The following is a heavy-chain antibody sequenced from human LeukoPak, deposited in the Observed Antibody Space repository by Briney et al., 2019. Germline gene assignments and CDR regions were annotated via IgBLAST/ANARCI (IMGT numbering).Heavy chain of an antibody. J-gene: IGHJ5*02. CDR1: GGSISSSSYY. Sequence: PSETLSLTCTVSGGSISSSSYYWGWIRQPPGKGLEWIGSIYYSGSTYYNPSLKSRVTISVDTSKNQFSLKLSSVTAAGTAVYYCARASNWFDPWGQGTLVTVSS. CDR3: ARASNWFDP. CDR2: IYYSGST. V-gene: IGHV4-39*01.